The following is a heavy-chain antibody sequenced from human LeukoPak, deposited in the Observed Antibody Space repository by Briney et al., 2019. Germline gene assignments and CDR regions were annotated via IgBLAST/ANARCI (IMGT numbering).Heavy chain of an antibody. D-gene: IGHD3-16*01. J-gene: IGHJ5*02. V-gene: IGHV4-59*01. CDR2: IFNSGTT. CDR3: ARVRRTFGGVTRPDSGPFDP. CDR1: GASMSSFY. Sequence: SETLSLTCTVSGASMSSFYWTWIRQPSGKGLEWIGNIFNSGTTNYNPSLKSRVTISLDMSKKQFSLKLSSVTAADTAVYYCARVRRTFGGVTRPDSGPFDPWGQGTLVIVSS.